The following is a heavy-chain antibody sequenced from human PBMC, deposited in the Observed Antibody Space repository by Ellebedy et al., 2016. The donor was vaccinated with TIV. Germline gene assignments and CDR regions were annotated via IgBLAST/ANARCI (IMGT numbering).Heavy chain of an antibody. V-gene: IGHV5-51*01. CDR2: IYPDDSAT. CDR3: ARAGIGYSGYVDY. J-gene: IGHJ4*02. D-gene: IGHD5-12*01. CDR1: GYTFISYW. Sequence: KVSCKGSGYTFISYWIGWVRQMPGKGLEWMGLIYPDDSATRYSPSFQGQVTISADKSISTAYLQWSSLKASDTAMYYCARAGIGYSGYVDYWGQGTLVIVSS.